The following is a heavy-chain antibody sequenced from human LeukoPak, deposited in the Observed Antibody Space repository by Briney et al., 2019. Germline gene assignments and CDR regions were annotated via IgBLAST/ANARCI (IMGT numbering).Heavy chain of an antibody. J-gene: IGHJ6*03. CDR3: ARSEELEPQNIYYYYYMDV. D-gene: IGHD1-1*01. CDR2: IIPIFGTT. V-gene: IGHV1-69*05. Sequence: SVKVSCKASGGTFSSYAINWVRQAPGQGLEWMGRIIPIFGTTNYAQRFQGRVTITTDESTSTAYMELSSLRSEDTAVYYCARSEELEPQNIYYYYYMDVWGKGTTVTVSS. CDR1: GGTFSSYA.